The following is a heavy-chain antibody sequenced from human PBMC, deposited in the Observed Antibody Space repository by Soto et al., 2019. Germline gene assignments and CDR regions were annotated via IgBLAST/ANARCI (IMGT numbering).Heavy chain of an antibody. V-gene: IGHV3-74*01. D-gene: IGHD2-15*01. CDR3: VRASLVVAASTREDY. CDR1: GFTFSSYW. Sequence: EVQLVESGGGLVQPGGSLRLSCAASGFTFSSYWMHWVRQAPGKGLVWVSRINSDGSSTSYADSVKGRFTIARDNVKNMLYLQMNSLRAEGTAVYYCVRASLVVAASTREDYWGQGTLVTVSS. CDR2: INSDGSST. J-gene: IGHJ4*02.